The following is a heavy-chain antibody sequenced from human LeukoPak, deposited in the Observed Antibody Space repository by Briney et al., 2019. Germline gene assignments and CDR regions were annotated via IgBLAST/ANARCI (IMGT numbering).Heavy chain of an antibody. J-gene: IGHJ4*02. CDR1: GYTFTSYY. Sequence: ASVKVSCKASGYTFTSYYMHWVRQAPGQGLEWMGRINLDTGGTMYVQNFQGRVTMTRDTSISTAYMELSSLRSNDTAVYYCARDWVSTAVDYWGQGTLITVSS. V-gene: IGHV1-2*06. CDR3: ARDWVSTAVDY. CDR2: INLDTGGT. D-gene: IGHD3-16*01.